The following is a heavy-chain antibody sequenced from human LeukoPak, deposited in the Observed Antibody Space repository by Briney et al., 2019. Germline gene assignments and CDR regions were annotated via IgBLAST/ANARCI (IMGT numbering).Heavy chain of an antibody. CDR3: ARDHRESFYDFWSAFDP. D-gene: IGHD3-3*01. CDR2: IYTSGST. Sequence: TSQTLSLTCIVSGGSISSGNYYWSWIRQPAGKGLEWIGRIYTSGSTNYNPSLKRRLTISLDTSKNQFSLKLSSVTAADTAVYYCARDHRESFYDFWSAFDPWGQGTLVTVSS. V-gene: IGHV4-61*02. J-gene: IGHJ5*02. CDR1: GGSISSGNYY.